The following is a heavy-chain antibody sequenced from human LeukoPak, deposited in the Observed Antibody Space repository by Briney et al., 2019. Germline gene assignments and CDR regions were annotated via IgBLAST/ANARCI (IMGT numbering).Heavy chain of an antibody. CDR3: ARPRAVAGRGAFDI. Sequence: GESLKISCQGSGYSFTSYWIGWVRQMPGKGLESMGIIYPGDSDTRYSQSFQRQVTISADKSISTAYLQWSSLKASDTAMYYCARPRAVAGRGAFDIWGQGTMVTVSS. V-gene: IGHV5-51*01. CDR2: IYPGDSDT. CDR1: GYSFTSYW. D-gene: IGHD6-19*01. J-gene: IGHJ3*02.